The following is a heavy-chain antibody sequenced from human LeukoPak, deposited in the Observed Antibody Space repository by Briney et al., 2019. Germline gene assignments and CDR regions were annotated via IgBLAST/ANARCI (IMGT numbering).Heavy chain of an antibody. V-gene: IGHV5-51*01. CDR2: IYPGDSDT. CDR3: ARLAAAGNSYYGMDV. Sequence: GESLKISCQGSGYSFTSYWIGWVRQMPGKGLEWMGIIYPGDSDTRYSPSFQGQVTISADKSISTAYLQWSSLKASDTAMYYCARLAAAGNSYYGMDVWGQGTTVTVSS. D-gene: IGHD6-13*01. CDR1: GYSFTSYW. J-gene: IGHJ6*02.